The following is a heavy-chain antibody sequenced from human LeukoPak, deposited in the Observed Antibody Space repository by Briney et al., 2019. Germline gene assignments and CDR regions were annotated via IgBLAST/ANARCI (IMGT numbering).Heavy chain of an antibody. V-gene: IGHV3-53*01. CDR3: ASLSTVMGDGDFDY. CDR2: IYSGGST. D-gene: IGHD5/OR15-5a*01. CDR1: GFTVSSNY. Sequence: GGSLRLSCAASGFTVSSNYMSWVRQAPGKGLEWASVIYSGGSTYYADSVKGRFTISRDNSKNTLYLQMNSLRAEDTAVYYCASLSTVMGDGDFDYWGQGTLVTVSS. J-gene: IGHJ4*02.